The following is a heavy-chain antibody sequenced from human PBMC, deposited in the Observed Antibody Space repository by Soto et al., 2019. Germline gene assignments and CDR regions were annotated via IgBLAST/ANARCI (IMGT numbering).Heavy chain of an antibody. D-gene: IGHD3-22*01. CDR2: ISGSGGST. CDR3: AKCWESDDSSGYQGDPYYYYGMDV. J-gene: IGHJ6*02. V-gene: IGHV3-23*01. Sequence: GGSLRLSCAASGFTFSSYAMSWVRQAPGKGLEWVSAISGSGGSTYYADSVKGRFTISRANSKNTLYLQMNSLRAEDTAVYYCAKCWESDDSSGYQGDPYYYYGMDVWGQGTTVTVSS. CDR1: GFTFSSYA.